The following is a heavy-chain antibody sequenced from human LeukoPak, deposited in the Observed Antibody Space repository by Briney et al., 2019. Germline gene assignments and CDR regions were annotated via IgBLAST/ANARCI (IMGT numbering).Heavy chain of an antibody. J-gene: IGHJ4*02. Sequence: ASVKVSCKASGYTFTGYYMHWVRQAPGQGLEWMGWINPNSGGTNYAQKFQGRVTMTRDTSISTAYMELSRLRSDDTAVYYCAREARPYSSSWEPYYFDYWGQGTLVTVSS. D-gene: IGHD6-13*01. V-gene: IGHV1-2*02. CDR1: GYTFTGYY. CDR3: AREARPYSSSWEPYYFDY. CDR2: INPNSGGT.